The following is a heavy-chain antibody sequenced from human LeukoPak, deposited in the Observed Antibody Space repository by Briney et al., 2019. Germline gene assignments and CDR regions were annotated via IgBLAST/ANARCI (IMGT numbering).Heavy chain of an antibody. D-gene: IGHD3-22*01. Sequence: GGSPRLSCAASGFTFSSYWMHWVRQAPGKGLVWVSRINSDGSSTSYADSVRGRFTISRDNAKNTLYLQMNSLRAEDTAVYYCARVPYYFDSSGYYYWGQGTLVTVSS. CDR1: GFTFSSYW. CDR2: INSDGSST. J-gene: IGHJ4*02. V-gene: IGHV3-74*01. CDR3: ARVPYYFDSSGYYY.